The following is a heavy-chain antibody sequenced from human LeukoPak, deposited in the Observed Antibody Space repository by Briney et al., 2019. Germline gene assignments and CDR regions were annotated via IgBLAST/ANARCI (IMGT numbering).Heavy chain of an antibody. D-gene: IGHD2-15*01. CDR2: ILYDGSNK. CDR1: GFTFSNYG. Sequence: PGRSLRLSCAASGFTFSNYGMHWVRQAPGKGLEWVAVILYDGSNKYYADSVKGRFTISRDNSKNTLYLQMNSLRAEDTAVYYCAKEKGYCSGGSCIDAFDIWGQGTMVTVSS. V-gene: IGHV3-30*18. CDR3: AKEKGYCSGGSCIDAFDI. J-gene: IGHJ3*02.